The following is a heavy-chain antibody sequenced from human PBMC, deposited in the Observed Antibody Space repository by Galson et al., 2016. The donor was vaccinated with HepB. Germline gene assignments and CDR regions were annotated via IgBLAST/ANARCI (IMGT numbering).Heavy chain of an antibody. CDR3: ARAGGFLGWSPTIYYYGVDV. V-gene: IGHV3-7*03. CDR2: INQDGSEI. D-gene: IGHD3-3*01. J-gene: IGHJ6*02. Sequence: SLRLSCAASGFSFGVYYMSWIRQAPGKGLEWVANINQDGSEIYHVDSMKGRFTISRDNAKKSLYLQMNSLRVEDTAVYYCARAGGFLGWSPTIYYYGVDVWGHGTTVTVSS. CDR1: GFSFGVYY.